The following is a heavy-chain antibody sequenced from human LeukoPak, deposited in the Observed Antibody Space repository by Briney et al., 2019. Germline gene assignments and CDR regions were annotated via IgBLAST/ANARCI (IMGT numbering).Heavy chain of an antibody. V-gene: IGHV4-61*01. CDR2: IYHSGRN. J-gene: IGHJ6*03. CDR1: GGSVSGGSCY. CDR3: ARVPILRNYMDV. D-gene: IGHD2-15*01. Sequence: RASETLSLTCTVSGGSVSGGSCYWNWLPQPPGKGLDWIESIYHSGRNNYNPPLKSQVTLSVGTSKHEISLTQSSVTAADTHLYSCARVPILRNYMDVWGKEPTVTVSS.